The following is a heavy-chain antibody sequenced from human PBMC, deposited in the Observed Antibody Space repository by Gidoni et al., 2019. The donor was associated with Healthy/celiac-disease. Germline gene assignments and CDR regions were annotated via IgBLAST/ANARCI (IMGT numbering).Heavy chain of an antibody. CDR2: IYYSGST. Sequence: QLQLQESGPGLVKPSETLSLTCTVSGGSISSSSYYWGWIRQPPGKGLEWIGSIYYSGSTYYNPSLKSRVTISVDTSKNQFSLKLSSVTAADTAVYYCARNGMRPYFGAPYWFDPWGQGTLVTVSS. CDR3: ARNGMRPYFGAPYWFDP. J-gene: IGHJ5*02. D-gene: IGHD3-16*01. CDR1: GGSISSSSYY. V-gene: IGHV4-39*01.